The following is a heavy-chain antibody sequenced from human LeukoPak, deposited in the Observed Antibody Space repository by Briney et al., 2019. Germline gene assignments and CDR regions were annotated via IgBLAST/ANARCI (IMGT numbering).Heavy chain of an antibody. CDR3: ARDSGSYNLPHFDY. D-gene: IGHD1-26*01. CDR2: IKQDGSEK. CDR1: GFTFSSYG. J-gene: IGHJ4*02. Sequence: PGGSPRLSCAASGFTFSSYGMSWVRQAPGKGLEWVANIKQDGSEKDYVDSVKGRFTISRDNAKNSLYLQMNSLRAEDTAVYYCARDSGSYNLPHFDYWGQGTLVTVSS. V-gene: IGHV3-7*01.